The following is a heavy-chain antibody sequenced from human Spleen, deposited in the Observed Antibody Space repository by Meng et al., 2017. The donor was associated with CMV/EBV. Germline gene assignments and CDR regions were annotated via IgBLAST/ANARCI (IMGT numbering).Heavy chain of an antibody. CDR1: GFTFSNYS. D-gene: IGHD6-13*01. V-gene: IGHV3-30*02. J-gene: IGHJ4*02. CDR3: AKDPSIAADYYFDY. Sequence: GGSLRLSCAASGFTFSNYSMNWVRQAPGKGLEWVAFIRYDGSNKYYADSVKGRFTISRDNSKNTLYLQMNSLRAEDTAVYYCAKDPSIAADYYFDYWGQGTLVTVSS. CDR2: IRYDGSNK.